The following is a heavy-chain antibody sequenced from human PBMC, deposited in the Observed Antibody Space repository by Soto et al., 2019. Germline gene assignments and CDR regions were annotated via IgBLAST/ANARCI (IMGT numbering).Heavy chain of an antibody. CDR1: GFTFSSYG. CDR3: ATAVAGLSVDY. D-gene: IGHD6-19*01. Sequence: GSLRLSCAASGFTFSSYGMHWVRQAPGKGLEWVAVISYDGSNKYYADSVKGRSTISRDNSKNTLYPQMNSLRAEDTAVYYCATAVAGLSVDYWGQGTLVTVSS. J-gene: IGHJ4*02. V-gene: IGHV3-30*03. CDR2: ISYDGSNK.